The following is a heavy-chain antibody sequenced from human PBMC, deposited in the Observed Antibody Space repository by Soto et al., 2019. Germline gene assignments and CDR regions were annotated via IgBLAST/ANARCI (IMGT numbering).Heavy chain of an antibody. CDR3: ARGIAAAGLLQY. D-gene: IGHD6-13*01. J-gene: IGHJ4*02. V-gene: IGHV3-33*01. CDR1: GFTFSSYG. Sequence: GGSLRLSCAASGFTFSSYGMHWVRQAPGKGLEWVAVIWYDGSNKYYADSVKGRFTISRDNSKNTLYLQMSSLRAEDTAVYYCARGIAAAGLLQYWGQGTLVTVSS. CDR2: IWYDGSNK.